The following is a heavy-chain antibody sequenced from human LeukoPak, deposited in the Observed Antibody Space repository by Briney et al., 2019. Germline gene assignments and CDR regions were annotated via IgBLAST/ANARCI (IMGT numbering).Heavy chain of an antibody. J-gene: IGHJ4*02. CDR2: ISGSGGST. V-gene: IGHV3-23*01. Sequence: GGSLRLSCAASGFTFSGYAMHWVRQAPGKGLEWVSAISGSGGSTYYADSVKGRFTISRDNSKNTLYLQMNSLRAEDTAVYYCAKDAGASSWYPYYFDYWGQGTLVTVSS. D-gene: IGHD6-13*01. CDR3: AKDAGASSWYPYYFDY. CDR1: GFTFSGYA.